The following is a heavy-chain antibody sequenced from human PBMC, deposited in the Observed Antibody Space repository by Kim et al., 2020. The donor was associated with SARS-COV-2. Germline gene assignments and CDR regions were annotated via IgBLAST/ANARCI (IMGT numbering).Heavy chain of an antibody. J-gene: IGHJ4*02. V-gene: IGHV3-11*06. Sequence: AASVKGRFTIPRDNAKNSLYLQMNSLRAEDTAVYYCARAYSSSWYLSLDYWGQGTLVTVSS. D-gene: IGHD6-13*01. CDR3: ARAYSSSWYLSLDY.